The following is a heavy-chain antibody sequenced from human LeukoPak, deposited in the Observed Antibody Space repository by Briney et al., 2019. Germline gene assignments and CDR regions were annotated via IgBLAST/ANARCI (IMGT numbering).Heavy chain of an antibody. CDR1: GFTFDDYA. J-gene: IGHJ2*01. V-gene: IGHV3-43*02. CDR2: ISGDGGST. Sequence: GGSLRLSCAASGFTFDDYAMHWVRQAPGKGLEWVSLISGDGGSTYYADSVKGRFTISRDNSKNSLYLQMNSLRTEDTALYCCAKDINWYFDLWGRGTLVTVSS. CDR3: AKDINWYFDL.